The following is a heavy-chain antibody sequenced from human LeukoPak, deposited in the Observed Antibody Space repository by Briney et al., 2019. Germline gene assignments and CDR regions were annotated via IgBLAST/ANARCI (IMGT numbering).Heavy chain of an antibody. CDR1: GFIFSSYW. J-gene: IGHJ4*02. V-gene: IGHV3-53*01. D-gene: IGHD4-23*01. Sequence: GGSLRLSCAASGFIFSSYWMSWVRQAPGKGLEWVSVIYSGGSTYYADSVKGRFTISRDNSKNTLYLQMNSLRAEDTAVYYCARCLYGGNSDFHYWGQGTLVTVSS. CDR3: ARCLYGGNSDFHY. CDR2: IYSGGST.